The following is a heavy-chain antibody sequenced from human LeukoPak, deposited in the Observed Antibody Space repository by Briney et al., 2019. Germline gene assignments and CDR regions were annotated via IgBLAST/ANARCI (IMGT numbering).Heavy chain of an antibody. V-gene: IGHV3-74*01. CDR2: LNGDGSST. D-gene: IGHD5-12*01. CDR3: ARDISSGGLYNWFDP. J-gene: IGHJ5*02. CDR1: GFTFSSYW. Sequence: GGSLRLSCAASGFTFSSYWMHWVRQAPGKGLVWVSRLNGDGSSTNYADSVKGRFTISRDNAKNTLFLQMNSLRAEDMAVYYCARDISSGGLYNWFDPWGQGTLVTVSS.